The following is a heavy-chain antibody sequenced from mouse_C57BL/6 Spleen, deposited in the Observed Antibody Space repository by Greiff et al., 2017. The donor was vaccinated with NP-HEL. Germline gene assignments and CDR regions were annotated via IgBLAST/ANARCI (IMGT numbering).Heavy chain of an antibody. CDR1: GFTFSSYA. CDR2: ISDGGSYT. V-gene: IGHV5-4*01. CDR3: AGEDGYYGSSYWYFDV. J-gene: IGHJ1*03. Sequence: EVQRVESGGGLVKPGGSLKLSCAASGFTFSSYAMPWVRQTPEKRLEWVATISDGGSYTYYPDNVKGRFTISRDNAKNNPYLQMSHLKSEDTAMYYCAGEDGYYGSSYWYFDVWGTGTTVTVSS. D-gene: IGHD1-1*01.